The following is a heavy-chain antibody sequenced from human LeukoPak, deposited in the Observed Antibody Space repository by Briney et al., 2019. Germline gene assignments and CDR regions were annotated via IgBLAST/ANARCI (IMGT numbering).Heavy chain of an antibody. CDR1: GFTFSDYY. D-gene: IGHD5-24*01. J-gene: IGHJ6*02. Sequence: PGGSLRLSCAASGFTFSDYYMSWIRQAPGKGLEWVSYISSSGSTIYYADSVKGRFTISRDNAKNSLYLQMNSLRAEDTAVYYCARDPLLGDGYNLATDYGMDVWGQGTTVTVSS. CDR3: ARDPLLGDGYNLATDYGMDV. CDR2: ISSSGSTI. V-gene: IGHV3-11*01.